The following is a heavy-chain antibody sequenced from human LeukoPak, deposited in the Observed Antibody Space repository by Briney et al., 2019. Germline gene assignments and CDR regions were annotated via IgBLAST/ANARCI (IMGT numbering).Heavy chain of an antibody. V-gene: IGHV4-38-2*01. CDR3: ARGRLVPAILIGY. J-gene: IGHJ4*02. D-gene: IGHD2-8*01. CDR2: IYHSGST. Sequence: SETLPLTCAVSGYSISSGYYWGWIRQPPGKGLEWIGSIYHSGSTYYNPSLKSRVTISVDTSKNQFSLKLSSVTAADTAVYYCARGRLVPAILIGYWGQGTLVTVSS. CDR1: GYSISSGYY.